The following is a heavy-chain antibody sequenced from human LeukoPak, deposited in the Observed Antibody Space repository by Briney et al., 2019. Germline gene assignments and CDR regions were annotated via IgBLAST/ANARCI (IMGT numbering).Heavy chain of an antibody. V-gene: IGHV4-59*01. CDR1: GFTFSSYG. CDR2: IYYSGST. CDR3: ARTTEAHSWRTRYYDYYMDV. J-gene: IGHJ6*03. Sequence: GSLRLSCAASGFTFSSYGMSWIRQPPGKGLEWIGYIYYSGSTNYNPSLKSRVTISVDTSKNQFSLKLSSVTAADTAVYYCARTTEAHSWRTRYYDYYMDVWGKGTTVTVSS. D-gene: IGHD6-13*01.